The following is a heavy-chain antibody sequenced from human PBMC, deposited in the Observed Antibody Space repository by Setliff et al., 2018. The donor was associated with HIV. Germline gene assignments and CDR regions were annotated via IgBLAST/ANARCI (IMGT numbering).Heavy chain of an antibody. CDR1: GFTFHDYA. V-gene: IGHV3-23*01. J-gene: IGHJ4*02. Sequence: PGGSLRLSCAASGFTFHDYAMHWVRQAPGKGLEWVSGISADAGRTYFAGSVKGRLSTSRDNSKNTMYLEMSRLSAEDTAIYYCAKRLAGSNTWYHFDTWGQGTLVTVSS. CDR2: ISADAGRT. CDR3: AKRLAGSNTWYHFDT. D-gene: IGHD6-13*01.